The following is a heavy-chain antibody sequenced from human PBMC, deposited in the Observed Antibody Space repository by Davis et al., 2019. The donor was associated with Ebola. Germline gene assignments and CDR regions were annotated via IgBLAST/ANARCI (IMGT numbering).Heavy chain of an antibody. CDR2: ISAYNGNT. V-gene: IGHV1-18*01. D-gene: IGHD3-10*01. CDR3: AREGGYILLKNYYYYYGMDV. J-gene: IGHJ6*02. CDR1: GYTFTSYD. Sequence: AASVKVSCKASGYTFTSYDISWVRQAPGQGLEWMGWISAYNGNTNYAQKFQGRVTMTTDTSTSTAYMELRSLRSDDTAVYYCAREGGYILLKNYYYYYGMDVWGQGTTVTVSS.